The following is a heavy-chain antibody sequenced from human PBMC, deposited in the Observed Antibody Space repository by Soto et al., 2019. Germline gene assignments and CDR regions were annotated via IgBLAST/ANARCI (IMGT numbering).Heavy chain of an antibody. D-gene: IGHD2-21*02. J-gene: IGHJ4*02. CDR1: GYTFTGYY. CDR2: VNPSGGHT. Sequence: SVKVSCRASGYTFTGYYIHWVRQAPGQGLEWMGTVNPSGGHTTYAQHFLGRVTMTRDTSTSTLYMELTSLTSDDTAIYYCARGGHVVVVTAALDYWGQGTLVTVSS. CDR3: ARGGHVVVVTAALDY. V-gene: IGHV1-46*01.